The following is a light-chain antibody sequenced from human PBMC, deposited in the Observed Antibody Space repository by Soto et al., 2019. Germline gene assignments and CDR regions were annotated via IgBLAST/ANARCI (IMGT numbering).Light chain of an antibody. Sequence: QSVLTQPPSASGSPGQSVTISCTGTNSDIGVYDFVSWYQHHPGKAPRLIIYEIVQRPSGVPDRFSCSKSGNTASLTVSGLQAEDEDDYFCKSYAGSNTYVFGSGTKLTVL. J-gene: IGLJ1*01. CDR3: KSYAGSNTYV. V-gene: IGLV2-8*01. CDR2: EIV. CDR1: NSDIGVYDF.